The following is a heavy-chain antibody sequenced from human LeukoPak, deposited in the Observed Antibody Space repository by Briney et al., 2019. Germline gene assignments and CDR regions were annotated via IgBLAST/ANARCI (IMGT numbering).Heavy chain of an antibody. J-gene: IGHJ4*02. CDR2: FDPEDGET. V-gene: IGHV1-24*01. D-gene: IGHD5-12*01. CDR1: GYTLTELS. CDR3: ATDRGYDRRWDD. Sequence: ASVKLSCNVSGYTLTELSMHWVRQAPAKGLEWMGGFDPEDGETIYAQKFQGRVTMTEDTSTVTAYMELSRLRSEDTAVYYCATDRGYDRRWDDWGQGTLVTVSS.